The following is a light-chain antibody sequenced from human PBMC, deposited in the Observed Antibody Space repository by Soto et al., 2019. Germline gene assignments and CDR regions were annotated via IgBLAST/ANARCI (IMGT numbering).Light chain of an antibody. CDR2: SAS. CDR1: ESIKSN. Sequence: EIVMTQSPATLSVSPGERATLSCRASESIKSNLAWYQQKPGQAPRLLIYSASTSATGVPARFSGSESGTEFTLTISSLQSEDFAVYYCQQYSNWPPMYTFGQGTKLEIK. J-gene: IGKJ2*01. V-gene: IGKV3-15*01. CDR3: QQYSNWPPMYT.